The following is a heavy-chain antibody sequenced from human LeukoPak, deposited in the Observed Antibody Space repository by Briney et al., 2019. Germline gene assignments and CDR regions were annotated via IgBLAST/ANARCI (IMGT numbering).Heavy chain of an antibody. CDR2: VYYSGST. D-gene: IGHD2/OR15-2a*01. Sequence: SETLSLTCTVSGGSISTTSYYWGWIRQPPGKGLEWIGTVYYSGSTYYNPSLESRVTISVDTSKNQFSLKLTSVTAADTAVYYCARDSGPLYGAFDYWGQGTLVTVSS. CDR1: GGSISTTSYY. V-gene: IGHV4-39*07. CDR3: ARDSGPLYGAFDY. J-gene: IGHJ4*02.